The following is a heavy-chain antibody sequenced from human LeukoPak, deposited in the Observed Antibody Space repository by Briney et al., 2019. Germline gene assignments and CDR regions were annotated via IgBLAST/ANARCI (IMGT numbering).Heavy chain of an antibody. Sequence: SETLSLTCTVTGGSISSYYWSWIRQPPGKGLEWIGYIYYSGSTNYNPSLKSRVTISVDTSKNQFSLKLSSVTAADTAVYYCARGEGNLYYYYGMDVWGQGTTVTVSS. CDR1: GGSISSYY. CDR2: IYYSGST. CDR3: ARGEGNLYYYYGMDV. J-gene: IGHJ6*02. D-gene: IGHD1-14*01. V-gene: IGHV4-59*01.